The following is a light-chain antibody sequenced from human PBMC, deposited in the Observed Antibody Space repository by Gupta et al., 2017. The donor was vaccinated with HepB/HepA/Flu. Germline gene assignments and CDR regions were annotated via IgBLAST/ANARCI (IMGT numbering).Light chain of an antibody. CDR2: GNS. V-gene: IGLV1-40*01. J-gene: IGLJ2*01. CDR1: SSNIGAGYD. CDR3: QYYDSSVSGAGVV. Sequence: QSVLTQPPSVSGAPGQRVTIPCTGSSSNIGAGYDVHWYQQLPGTAPKPLIFGNSNRPSGGTDRSSGSTSGTSASLAITGLPAEEEAEYYCQYYDSSVSGAGVVFGGGTKLTVL.